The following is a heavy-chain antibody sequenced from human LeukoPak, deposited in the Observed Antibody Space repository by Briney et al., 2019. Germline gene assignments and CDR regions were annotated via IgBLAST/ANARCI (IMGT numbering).Heavy chain of an antibody. CDR3: ARMSTGYYDDY. Sequence: PGGSLRLSCVASGLTFSTFGMNWVRQAPGKGLEWVSYVSSSRTTIYYADSVKGRFTISRDDAKSSLYLQMNSLRAEDTALYYCARMSTGYYDDYWGQGTLVAVSS. CDR2: VSSSRTTI. J-gene: IGHJ4*02. V-gene: IGHV3-48*01. D-gene: IGHD3-9*01. CDR1: GLTFSTFG.